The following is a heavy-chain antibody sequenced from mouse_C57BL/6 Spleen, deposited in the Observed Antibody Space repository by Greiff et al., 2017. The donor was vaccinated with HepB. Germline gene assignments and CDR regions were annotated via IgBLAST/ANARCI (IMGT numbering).Heavy chain of an antibody. D-gene: IGHD2-4*01. CDR1: GYTFTSYT. CDR2: INPSSGYT. Sequence: VQLQQSGAELARPGASVKMSCKASGYTFTSYTMHWVKQRPGQGLEWIGYINPSSGYTKYNQKFKDKATLTADKSSSTAYMQLSSLTSEDSAGYYCARTRIYYDYDGYFDVWGTGTTVTVSS. CDR3: ARTRIYYDYDGYFDV. V-gene: IGHV1-4*01. J-gene: IGHJ1*03.